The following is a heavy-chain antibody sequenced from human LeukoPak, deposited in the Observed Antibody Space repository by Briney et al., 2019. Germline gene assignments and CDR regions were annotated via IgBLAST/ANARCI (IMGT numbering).Heavy chain of an antibody. CDR2: ISGSGGST. J-gene: IGHJ4*02. CDR1: GFTFSSYS. V-gene: IGHV3-23*01. D-gene: IGHD5-12*01. CDR3: AKDRSGGYDSDYFDY. Sequence: GGSLRLSCVASGFTFSSYSLNWVRQAPGKGLEWVSAISGSGGSTYYADSVKGRFTISRDNSKNTLYLQMNSLRAEDTAVYYCAKDRSGGYDSDYFDYWGQGTLVTVSS.